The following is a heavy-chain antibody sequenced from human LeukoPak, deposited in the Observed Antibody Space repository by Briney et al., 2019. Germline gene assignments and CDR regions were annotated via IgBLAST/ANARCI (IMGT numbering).Heavy chain of an antibody. J-gene: IGHJ3*02. CDR2: ISWNSGSI. CDR1: GFTFDDYA. V-gene: IGHV3-9*01. D-gene: IGHD6-13*01. Sequence: GGSLRLSCAASGFTFDDYAMHWVRQAPGKGLEWVSGISWNSGSIGYADSVKGRFTISRDNAKNSLYLQMNSLRAEDTAVYYCARGLSSWYPLDAFDIWGQGTMVTVSS. CDR3: ARGLSSWYPLDAFDI.